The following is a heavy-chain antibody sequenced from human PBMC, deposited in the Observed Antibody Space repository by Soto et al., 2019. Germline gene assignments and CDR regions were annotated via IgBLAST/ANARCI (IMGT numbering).Heavy chain of an antibody. CDR1: GGTFSSYA. J-gene: IGHJ5*02. D-gene: IGHD6-13*01. Sequence: GASVKVSCKASGGTFSSYAISWVRQAPGQGLEWMGGIIPIFGTANYTQKFQGRVTITADESTSTAYMELSSLRSEDTAVYYCAETQQLVSPLFDPWGQGTLVTVSS. CDR3: AETQQLVSPLFDP. V-gene: IGHV1-69*13. CDR2: IIPIFGTA.